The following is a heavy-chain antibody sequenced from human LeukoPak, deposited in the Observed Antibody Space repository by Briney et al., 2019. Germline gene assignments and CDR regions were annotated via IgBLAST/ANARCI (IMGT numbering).Heavy chain of an antibody. Sequence: ASVKVSCKASGYIFDIHAIIWVRQAPGQGLEFLGWISTNTGNPTYAQGFTGRFVFSLDTSVSTTYLQISSLKAEDTAVYFCARAFQSLGGLSLPDYWGQGTLLTVSS. J-gene: IGHJ4*02. V-gene: IGHV7-4-1*02. CDR3: ARAFQSLGGLSLPDY. D-gene: IGHD3-16*02. CDR2: ISTNTGNP. CDR1: GYIFDIHA.